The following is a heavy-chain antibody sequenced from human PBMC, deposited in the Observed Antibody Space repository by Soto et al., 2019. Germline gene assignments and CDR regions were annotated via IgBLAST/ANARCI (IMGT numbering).Heavy chain of an antibody. CDR3: ARGGTNSADYYYGMDV. CDR1: GYTFSNDG. Sequence: ASVKVSCKASGYTFSNDGINWVRQAPGQGLEWMGWISAYNGNTEYAQNFQGRVTMTTDTSTSTAYMELRSLRSDDTAVYSCARGGTNSADYYYGMDVWGLGTPVTVSS. V-gene: IGHV1-18*01. D-gene: IGHD1-1*01. J-gene: IGHJ6*02. CDR2: ISAYNGNT.